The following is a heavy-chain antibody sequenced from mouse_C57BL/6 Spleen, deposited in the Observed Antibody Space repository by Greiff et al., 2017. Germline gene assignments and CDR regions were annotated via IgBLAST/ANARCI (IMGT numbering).Heavy chain of an antibody. CDR3: ARQDGNYDY. CDR1: GFTFSSYG. CDR2: ISSGGSYT. D-gene: IGHD2-1*01. V-gene: IGHV5-6*01. Sequence: EVMLVESGGDLVKPGGSLKLSCAASGFTFSSYGMSWVRQTPDKRLEWVATISSGGSYTYYPDSVKGRFTISRDNAKNTLYLQMSSLKSEDTAMYYCARQDGNYDYWGQGTTLTVSS. J-gene: IGHJ2*01.